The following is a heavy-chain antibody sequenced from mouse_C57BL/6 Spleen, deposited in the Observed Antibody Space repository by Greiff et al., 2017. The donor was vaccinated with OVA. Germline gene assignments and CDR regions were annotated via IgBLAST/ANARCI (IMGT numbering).Heavy chain of an antibody. CDR2: IDPENGNT. D-gene: IGHD1-1*01. J-gene: IGHJ1*03. CDR1: GFNIKNTY. CDR3: ARSPPITTVASYWYFDV. Sequence: VQLQQSVAELVRPGASVKLSCTASGFNIKNTYMHWVKQRPEQGLEWIGRIDPENGNTKYAPKFQGKATITADTSSNSAYLQLSSLTSEDTAFYYCARSPPITTVASYWYFDVWGTGTSVTVSS. V-gene: IGHV14-3*01.